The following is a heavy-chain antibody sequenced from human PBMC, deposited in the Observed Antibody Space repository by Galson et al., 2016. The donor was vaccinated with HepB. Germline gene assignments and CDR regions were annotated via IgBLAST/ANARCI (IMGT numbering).Heavy chain of an antibody. V-gene: IGHV5-51*01. Sequence: QSGAEVKKPGESLKVSCKASGYSFISYWIGWVRQMPGEGLEWMGIIYPGDSDTRYSPSFEGQVTISAAKSISTAYLQWSSLKASDTAMYYCARGQSSSWYKNYFDYWGQGTLVTVSS. CDR2: IYPGDSDT. CDR1: GYSFISYW. J-gene: IGHJ4*02. CDR3: ARGQSSSWYKNYFDY. D-gene: IGHD6-13*01.